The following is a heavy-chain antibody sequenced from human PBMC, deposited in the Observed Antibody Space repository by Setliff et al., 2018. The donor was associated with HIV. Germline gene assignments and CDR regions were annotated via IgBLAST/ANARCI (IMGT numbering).Heavy chain of an antibody. D-gene: IGHD2-15*01. CDR2: ISYSGST. V-gene: IGHV4-31*03. CDR1: GGSISSADYY. CDR3: ARDGIYCSGWLGGGLPGY. J-gene: IGHJ4*02. Sequence: SETLSLTCTVSGGSISSADYYWGWIRQHPGKGLEWMGYISYSGSTYCNPSLRSRLTLSVDTSKNQFSLTLSSVTAADTAVYYCARDGIYCSGWLGGGLPGYWGQGTLVTVSS.